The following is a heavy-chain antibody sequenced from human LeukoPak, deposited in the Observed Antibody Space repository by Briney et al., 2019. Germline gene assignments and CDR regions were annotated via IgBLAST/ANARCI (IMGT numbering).Heavy chain of an antibody. Sequence: SVKVSCKASGGTFSSYAISWVRQAPGQGLEWMGGIIPIFGTANYAQKFQGRVTVTTDESTSTAYMELSSLRSEDTAVYYCARSLASKPRYFDYWGQGTLVTVSS. J-gene: IGHJ4*02. V-gene: IGHV1-69*05. CDR3: ARSLASKPRYFDY. CDR2: IIPIFGTA. CDR1: GGTFSSYA.